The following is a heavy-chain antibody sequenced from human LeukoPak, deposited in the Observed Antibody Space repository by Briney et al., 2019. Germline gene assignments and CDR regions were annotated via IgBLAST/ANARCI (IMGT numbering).Heavy chain of an antibody. V-gene: IGHV7-4-1*02. Sequence: ASVKVSCKASGYTFTSYAMNWVRQAPGQGLEWMGWVNTNTGNPTYAQGLTGRFVFSLDTSVSTAYLQISSLKAEDTAVYYCARVDGDDYYYYYMDVWGKGTTVTVSS. CDR3: ARVDGDDYYYYYMDV. D-gene: IGHD5-24*01. CDR2: VNTNTGNP. J-gene: IGHJ6*03. CDR1: GYTFTSYA.